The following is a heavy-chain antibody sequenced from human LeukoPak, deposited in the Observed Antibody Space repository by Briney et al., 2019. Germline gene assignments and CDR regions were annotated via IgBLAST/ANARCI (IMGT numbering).Heavy chain of an antibody. CDR2: ISSDSNYI. CDR3: ARVAFGLYVMDV. CDR1: GFTFSTYS. Sequence: KTGGSLRLSCAASGFTFSTYSMNWVRQAPGEGLEWVSSISSDSNYIYYADSLKGRFTISRDNAKNSLYLQMISLRAEDTAVYYCARVAFGLYVMDVWGQGTTVTVSS. D-gene: IGHD3-16*01. J-gene: IGHJ6*02. V-gene: IGHV3-21*01.